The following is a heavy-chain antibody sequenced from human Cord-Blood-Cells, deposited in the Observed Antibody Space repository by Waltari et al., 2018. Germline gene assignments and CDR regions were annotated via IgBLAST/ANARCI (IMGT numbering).Heavy chain of an antibody. V-gene: IGHV4-38-2*02. CDR3: VRLGTEMTLYDFWSGYYGDWFDP. CDR1: GYSISSGYY. D-gene: IGHD3-3*01. Sequence: QVQLQESGPGLVKPSETLSLTCTVSGYSISSGYYWGWIRQPPGKGLEWIGSIYHSGSTYYNPSLKSRVTISVDTSKNQFSLKLSSVTAADTAVYYCVRLGTEMTLYDFWSGYYGDWFDPWGQGTLVTVSS. CDR2: IYHSGST. J-gene: IGHJ5*02.